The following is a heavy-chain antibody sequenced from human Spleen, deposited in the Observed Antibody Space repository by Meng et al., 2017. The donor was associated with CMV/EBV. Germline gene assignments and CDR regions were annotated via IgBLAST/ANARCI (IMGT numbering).Heavy chain of an antibody. Sequence: SVKVSCKASGDTFNNYPITWVRQAPGQWLEWMGEIIPMFNIVNYAQKFQGRVTITADRSTSTAYMELTSLRSDDTAVYYCAREPAQHDSSGYYYGIDYWGRGTLVTVSS. D-gene: IGHD3-22*01. CDR2: IIPMFNIV. J-gene: IGHJ4*02. CDR1: GDTFNNYP. V-gene: IGHV1-69*10. CDR3: AREPAQHDSSGYYYGIDY.